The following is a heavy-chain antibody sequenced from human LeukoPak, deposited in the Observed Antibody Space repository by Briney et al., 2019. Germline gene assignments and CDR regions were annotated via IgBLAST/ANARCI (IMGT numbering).Heavy chain of an antibody. J-gene: IGHJ4*02. CDR2: ICYDGSNK. D-gene: IGHD3-22*01. CDR1: GFTFSSYG. Sequence: GGSLRLSCAASGFTFSSYGMRWVRQAPGKGLEWVAVICYDGSNKYYADSVKGRFTISRDNSKNTLYLQMNSLRAEDTAVYYSGGDAFYNSRGYLNYWGQGTLVTVSS. CDR3: GGDAFYNSRGYLNY. V-gene: IGHV3-33*01.